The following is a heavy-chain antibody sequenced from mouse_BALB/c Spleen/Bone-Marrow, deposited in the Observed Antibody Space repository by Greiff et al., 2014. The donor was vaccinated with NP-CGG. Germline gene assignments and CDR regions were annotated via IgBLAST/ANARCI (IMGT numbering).Heavy chain of an antibody. V-gene: IGHV14-3*02. CDR2: IDPANGST. Sequence: VQLKESGAELVKPGASVKLSCTASGFNIKDTYMHWVKQRPEQGLEWIGRIDPANGSTKYDPKFQGKATITTDTSSNTAYLQVSSLTSEDTAVYYCASATTATYYAMDYWGQGTSVTVSS. J-gene: IGHJ4*01. D-gene: IGHD1-2*01. CDR3: ASATTATYYAMDY. CDR1: GFNIKDTY.